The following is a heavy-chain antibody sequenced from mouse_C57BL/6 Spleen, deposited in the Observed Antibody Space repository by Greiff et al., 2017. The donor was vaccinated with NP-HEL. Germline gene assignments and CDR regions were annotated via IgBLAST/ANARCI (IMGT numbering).Heavy chain of an antibody. CDR1: GFTFSSYG. Sequence: EVKLMESGGDLVKPGGSLKLSCAASGFTFSSYGMSWVRQTPDKRLEWVATISSGGSYTYYPDSVKGRFTISRDNAKNTLYLQMSSLKSEDTAMYYCARHEITTVAADYFDYWGQGTTLTVSS. CDR2: ISSGGSYT. D-gene: IGHD1-1*01. CDR3: ARHEITTVAADYFDY. J-gene: IGHJ2*01. V-gene: IGHV5-6*01.